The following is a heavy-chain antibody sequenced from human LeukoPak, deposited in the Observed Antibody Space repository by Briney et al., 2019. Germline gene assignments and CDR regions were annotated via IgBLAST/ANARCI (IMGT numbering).Heavy chain of an antibody. V-gene: IGHV3-23*01. CDR3: AKVKFYFDN. CDR2: ISHDGGST. J-gene: IGHJ4*02. CDR1: GFSFSSYA. Sequence: GGSLRLSCAASGFSFSSYAMSWVRQAPGKGLEWVSHISHDGGSTYYADSMKGRFTISRDNSKNTLYLQMSSLKDEDTAIYYCAKVKFYFDNWGQGTLVTVSS.